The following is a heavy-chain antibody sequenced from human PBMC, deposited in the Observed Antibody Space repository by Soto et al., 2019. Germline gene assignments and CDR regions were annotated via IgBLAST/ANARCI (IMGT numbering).Heavy chain of an antibody. CDR2: ISSSSSYI. CDR3: ARTDCSGGSCYDY. Sequence: PGGSLRLSCAASGFTFSSYSMNWVRPAPGKGLEWVSSISSSSSYIYYADSVKGRFTISRDNAKNSLYLQMNSLRAEDTAVYYCARTDCSGGSCYDYWGQGTLVTVSS. V-gene: IGHV3-21*01. CDR1: GFTFSSYS. D-gene: IGHD2-15*01. J-gene: IGHJ4*02.